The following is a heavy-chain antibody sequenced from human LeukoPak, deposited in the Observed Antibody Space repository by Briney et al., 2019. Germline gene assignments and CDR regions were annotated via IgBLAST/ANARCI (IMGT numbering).Heavy chain of an antibody. J-gene: IGHJ4*02. Sequence: SETLSLTCSVSGGSISGSYWMWIRQSPGKGLERIGYIYYSGATSYNPSFRGRVTFFVDTSKNQFSLKLSSVTAADTAMYYCAREIPAAGHFDYWGQGALVTVSS. CDR3: AREIPAAGHFDY. CDR1: GGSISGSY. D-gene: IGHD6-13*01. V-gene: IGHV4-59*12. CDR2: IYYSGAT.